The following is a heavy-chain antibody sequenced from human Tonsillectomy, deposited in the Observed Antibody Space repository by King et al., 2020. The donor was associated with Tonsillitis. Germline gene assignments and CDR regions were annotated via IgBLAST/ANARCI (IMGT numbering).Heavy chain of an antibody. J-gene: IGHJ6*02. Sequence: EVQLVESGGGLVQPGGSLRLSCAASGFTFRSYAMSWVRQAPGKGREWGSAISGSGGSTYYADSVKGRVTISRDNSKNTLYLQMNSLRAEDTAVYYCAKDFYVSMVREDNGMDVWGQGTTVTVSS. V-gene: IGHV3-23*04. CDR2: ISGSGGST. CDR3: AKDFYVSMVREDNGMDV. D-gene: IGHD3-10*01. CDR1: GFTFRSYA.